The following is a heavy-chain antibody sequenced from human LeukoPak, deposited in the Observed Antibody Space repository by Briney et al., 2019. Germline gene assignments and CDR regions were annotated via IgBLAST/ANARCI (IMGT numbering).Heavy chain of an antibody. CDR2: IAYNGGDK. CDR3: AEKLGFIPQFDY. CDR1: GFIFNNYA. D-gene: IGHD7-27*01. V-gene: IGHV3-30*02. Sequence: GGSLRLSCAASGFIFNNYAMHWVRQAPGKGLEWVAFIAYNGGDKYYADSVKGRFTISRDNSRSTLYLQMNSLRVEDTALYYCAEKLGFIPQFDYWSQGTLVAVSS. J-gene: IGHJ4*02.